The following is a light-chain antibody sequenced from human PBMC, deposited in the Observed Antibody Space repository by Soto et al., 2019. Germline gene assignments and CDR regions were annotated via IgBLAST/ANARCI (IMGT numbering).Light chain of an antibody. CDR2: AAS. CDR3: QQTYTTWT. CDR1: QSIASY. Sequence: DIQMTQSPSSLSASVGDRVTITCRASQSIASYLNWYQQKPGKAPKFLIYAASNLQSGVPSRFSGSGSGTDFTLTISSLQPEDFATYFCQQTYTTWTFGQGTKVEIK. J-gene: IGKJ1*01. V-gene: IGKV1-39*01.